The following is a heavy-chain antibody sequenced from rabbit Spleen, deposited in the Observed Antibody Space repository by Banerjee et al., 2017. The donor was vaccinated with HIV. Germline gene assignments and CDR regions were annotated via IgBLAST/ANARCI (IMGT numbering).Heavy chain of an antibody. CDR1: GFSFGDVDV. Sequence: QEQLVESGGGLVQPEGSLTLTCKGSGFSFGDVDVMCWVRQAPGKGLEWIACIDTGSSGFTYFATWAKGRFTCSKTSSTTVTLQMTRLTAADTATYFCARDTSSSFSSYGMDLWGQGTLVTVS. CDR2: IDTGSSGFT. J-gene: IGHJ6*01. V-gene: IGHV1S45*01. D-gene: IGHD1-1*01. CDR3: ARDTSSSFSSYGMDL.